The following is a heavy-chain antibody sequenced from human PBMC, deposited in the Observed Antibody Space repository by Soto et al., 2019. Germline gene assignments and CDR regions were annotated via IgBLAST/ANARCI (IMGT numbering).Heavy chain of an antibody. CDR1: GFTFSSYW. CDR2: INRDGSIA. CDR3: ARDIASRRFDY. D-gene: IGHD6-6*01. J-gene: IGHJ4*02. Sequence: GGSLRLSCAASGFTFSSYWMNWVRQAPGEGLVWVARINRDGSIAYYADSVKGRFTISRDNSKNTLYLQVNSLRAEDTAVYYCARDIASRRFDYWGQGTLVTVSS. V-gene: IGHV3-74*01.